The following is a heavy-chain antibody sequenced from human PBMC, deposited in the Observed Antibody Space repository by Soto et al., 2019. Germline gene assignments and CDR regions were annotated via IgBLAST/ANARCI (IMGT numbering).Heavy chain of an antibody. CDR1: GGSISSGGYS. CDR2: IYDSGST. V-gene: IGHV4-31*03. J-gene: IGHJ4*02. CDR3: ARDSGKTRGYSFGFLF. Sequence: SETLSLTCTVSGGSISSGGYSWNWIRQHPGKGLEWIGYIYDSGSTYYNPSLKSRLTISVDTSKNQFSLNLSSVTAADTAVYYCARDSGKTRGYSFGFLFWGQGTLVTVSS. D-gene: IGHD5-18*01.